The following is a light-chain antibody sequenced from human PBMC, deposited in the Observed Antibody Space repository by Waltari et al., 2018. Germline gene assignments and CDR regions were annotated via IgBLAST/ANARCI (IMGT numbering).Light chain of an antibody. V-gene: IGLV2-11*01. CDR1: SSDVGGYNY. CDR3: CSYAGSYTEV. CDR2: DVS. Sequence: QSALTQPRSVSGSPGQSVTISCTGTSSDVGGYNYVSWYQQHPGKAPKLMIYDVSKRPSGGPDRFSGSKSGNTASLTISGLQAEDEADYYCCSYAGSYTEVFGGGTKLTVL. J-gene: IGLJ2*01.